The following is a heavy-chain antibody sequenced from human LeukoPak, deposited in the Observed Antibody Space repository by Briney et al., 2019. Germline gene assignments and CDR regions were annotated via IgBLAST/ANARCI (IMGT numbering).Heavy chain of an antibody. Sequence: PSETLSLTCTVSGGSVSSSNYYWSWIRQPPGKAMEWIGYIYHSGSTTYSPSLKSRVTISLSTSKNQFSLKLSSVTAADTAVYYCARALIGSVPVYWGLGTLVTVSS. D-gene: IGHD3-22*01. J-gene: IGHJ4*02. V-gene: IGHV4-61*01. CDR1: GGSVSSSNYY. CDR3: ARALIGSVPVY. CDR2: IYHSGST.